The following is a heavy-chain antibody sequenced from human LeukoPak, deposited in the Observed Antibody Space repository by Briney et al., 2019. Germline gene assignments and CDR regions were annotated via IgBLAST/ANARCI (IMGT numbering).Heavy chain of an antibody. V-gene: IGHV5-51*01. CDR2: IYGGDSDT. J-gene: IGHJ3*01. CDR1: GYNFANYW. D-gene: IGHD4-23*01. CDR3: ARKRWADAFGV. Sequence: GESLKISCQASGYNFANYWIGWVRQVPGKGLEWMGLIYGGDSDTRYNPSFQGHVRISADKSIVTAYLQWNSLKASDTAMYYCARKRWADAFGVWGQGTMVTVSS.